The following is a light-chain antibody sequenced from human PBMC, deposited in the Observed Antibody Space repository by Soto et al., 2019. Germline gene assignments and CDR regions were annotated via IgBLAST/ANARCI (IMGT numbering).Light chain of an antibody. J-gene: IGLJ2*01. V-gene: IGLV2-14*01. Sequence: QSVLTQPASVSGSPVQSSTISCTGTSSDVGGYNYVAWYQQHPGKAPKLIIYEVSNRPSGVSNRFSGSKSGNTASLTISGLQAEDEADYYCSSYTSSSTLVFGGGTQLTVL. CDR1: SSDVGGYNY. CDR3: SSYTSSSTLV. CDR2: EVS.